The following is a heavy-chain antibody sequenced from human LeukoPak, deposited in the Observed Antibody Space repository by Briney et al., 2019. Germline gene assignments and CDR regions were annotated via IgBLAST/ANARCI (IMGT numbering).Heavy chain of an antibody. V-gene: IGHV4-61*05. CDR1: GGSISSTTYF. CDR2: FYYSGST. J-gene: IGHJ3*01. Sequence: PSETLSLTCSVSGGSISSTTYFWVWIRQPPGKGLEWIGYFYYSGSTNFNPSLKSRVTISVDTSKNQFSLDVNSVTGADSAVYYCARWALKSAFDLWGQGTTVTVAS. CDR3: ARWALKSAFDL.